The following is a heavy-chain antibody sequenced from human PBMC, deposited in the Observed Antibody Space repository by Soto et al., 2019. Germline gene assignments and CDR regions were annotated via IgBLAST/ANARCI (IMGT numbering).Heavy chain of an antibody. V-gene: IGHV4-31*03. Sequence: TLSLTCTVSGVSISSGGYYWIWIRQHPGKGLEWIGYIYYSGSTYYNPSLKSRVTISVDTYKNQFSLKMSSVTAADTDVYYCARSLWIRFSTWENWFDPWGQGTLVTVSS. CDR1: GVSISSGGYY. CDR2: IYYSGST. CDR3: ARSLWIRFSTWENWFDP. J-gene: IGHJ5*02. D-gene: IGHD1-26*01.